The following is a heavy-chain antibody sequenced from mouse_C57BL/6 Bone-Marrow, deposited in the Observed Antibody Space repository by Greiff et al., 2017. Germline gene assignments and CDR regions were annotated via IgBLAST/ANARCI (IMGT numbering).Heavy chain of an antibody. Sequence: QVQLQQPGAELVKPGASVKMSCKASGYTFTSYWITWVKQRPGQGLEWIGDIYPGSGSTNYNEKFKSKATRTVDTSSSTAYMQLSSLTSEDSAVYYGANDGYYAYYFDYWGQGTTLTVSS. CDR1: GYTFTSYW. J-gene: IGHJ2*01. V-gene: IGHV1-55*01. CDR3: ANDGYYAYYFDY. D-gene: IGHD2-3*01. CDR2: IYPGSGST.